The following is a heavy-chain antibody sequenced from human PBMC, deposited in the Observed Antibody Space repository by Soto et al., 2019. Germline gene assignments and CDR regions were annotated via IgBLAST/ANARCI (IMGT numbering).Heavy chain of an antibody. CDR1: GITFSSFG. V-gene: IGHV3-30*18. Sequence: PGGSLRLSCAASGITFSSFGMHWVRQAPGKGLEWVTVISYDGKNKYYADSVKGRFTISRDNSKNTLFLQMNSLRAEDTAVYFCAKAKYRSTWAVSRNYYYYALDVWGQGTTVTVSS. D-gene: IGHD6-13*01. J-gene: IGHJ6*02. CDR2: ISYDGKNK. CDR3: AKAKYRSTWAVSRNYYYYALDV.